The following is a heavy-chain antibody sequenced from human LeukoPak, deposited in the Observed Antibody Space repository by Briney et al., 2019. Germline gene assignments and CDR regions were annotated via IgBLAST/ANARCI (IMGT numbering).Heavy chain of an antibody. Sequence: SETLSLTCAVYGGSFSGYYWSWIRQPPGKGLEWIGEISHSGSTNYNPSLKSRVTISVDTSKNQFSLKLSSVTAADTTVYYCARDAYYYDSSGYRQFDYWGQGTLVTVSS. V-gene: IGHV4-34*01. D-gene: IGHD3-22*01. CDR3: ARDAYYYDSSGYRQFDY. CDR2: ISHSGST. J-gene: IGHJ4*02. CDR1: GGSFSGYY.